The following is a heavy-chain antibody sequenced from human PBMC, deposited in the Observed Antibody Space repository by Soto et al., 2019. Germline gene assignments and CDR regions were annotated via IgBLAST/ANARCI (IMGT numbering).Heavy chain of an antibody. CDR2: ISYDGSNK. D-gene: IGHD5-18*01. V-gene: IGHV3-30*18. Sequence: PVGSLRLSCAASGFTFNTYGMYWVRQAPGKGLEWVAAISYDGSNKSHADSVKGRFTISRDNSKNTLYLQMNSLRVEDTAVYYCAKDIVRYTYGACDYWGQGALVTASS. CDR3: AKDIVRYTYGACDY. CDR1: GFTFNTYG. J-gene: IGHJ4*02.